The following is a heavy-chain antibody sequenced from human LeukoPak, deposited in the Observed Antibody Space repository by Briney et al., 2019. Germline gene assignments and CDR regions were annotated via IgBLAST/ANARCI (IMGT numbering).Heavy chain of an antibody. Sequence: SETLSLTCTVSGGSISSGGYYWSWIRQPPGKGLEWIGYIYHSGSTYYNPSLKSRVTISVDRSKNQFSLKLSSVTAADTAVYYCARASGYSSYYFDYWGQGTLVTVSS. J-gene: IGHJ4*02. V-gene: IGHV4-30-2*01. CDR1: GGSISSGGYY. D-gene: IGHD5-18*01. CDR3: ARASGYSSYYFDY. CDR2: IYHSGST.